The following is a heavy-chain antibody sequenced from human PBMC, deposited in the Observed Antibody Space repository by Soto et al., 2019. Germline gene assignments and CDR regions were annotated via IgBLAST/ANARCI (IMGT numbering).Heavy chain of an antibody. CDR3: ARQSTCRTTAQY. D-gene: IGHD1-1*01. J-gene: IGHJ4*01. CDR2: IYYSGST. Sequence: QLQLQESGPGLVKPSETLSLTCTVSGGSISSSSYYWGWIRQPPGKGLEWIGSIYYSGSTYYNPYHTSRITISLETSKQQLSLKRSSVTAADTAVYYCARQSTCRTTAQYWGHGTLVTVSS. CDR1: GGSISSSSYY. V-gene: IGHV4-39*01.